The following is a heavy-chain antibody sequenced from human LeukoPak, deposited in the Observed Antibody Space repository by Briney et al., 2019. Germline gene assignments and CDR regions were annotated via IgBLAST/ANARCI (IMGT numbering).Heavy chain of an antibody. V-gene: IGHV1-18*01. CDR1: GYTFTSYG. D-gene: IGHD3-22*01. CDR2: ISAYNGNT. J-gene: IGHJ5*02. CDR3: ARDPSYDSSGYPNWFDP. Sequence: AASVKVSCKASGYTFTSYGITWVRLAPGQGLEWMGWISAYNGNTNYAQMFQGRVIMTTDTSTSTAYMELRSLRADDTAMYYCARDPSYDSSGYPNWFDPWGQGTLVTVSS.